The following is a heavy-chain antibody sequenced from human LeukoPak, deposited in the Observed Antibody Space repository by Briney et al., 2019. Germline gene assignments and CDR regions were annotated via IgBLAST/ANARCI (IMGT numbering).Heavy chain of an antibody. CDR2: ISSSSSYI. Sequence: PGGSLRLSCAASGVTFSSYSMNWVRQAPGKGLEWVSSISSSSSYIYYADSVKGRFTISRDNAKNSLYLQMNSLRAEDTAVYYCATNPGIAVAGTGWGQGTLVTVSS. CDR1: GVTFSSYS. CDR3: ATNPGIAVAGTG. D-gene: IGHD6-19*01. J-gene: IGHJ4*02. V-gene: IGHV3-21*01.